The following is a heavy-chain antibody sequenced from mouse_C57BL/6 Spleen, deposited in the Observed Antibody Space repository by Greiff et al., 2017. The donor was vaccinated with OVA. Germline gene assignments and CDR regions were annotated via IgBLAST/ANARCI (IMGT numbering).Heavy chain of an antibody. V-gene: IGHV1-7*01. CDR3: ARGNYDSKDYYAMDY. Sequence: QVQLKQSGAELAKPGASVKLSCKASGYTFTSYWMQWVKQRPGQGLEWIGYINPSSGYTKYNQKFKDKATLTADKSSSTAYMQLSRLTYDDSAVYDCARGNYDSKDYYAMDYWGQGTSVTVSS. J-gene: IGHJ4*01. CDR1: GYTFTSYW. CDR2: INPSSGYT. D-gene: IGHD1-1*01.